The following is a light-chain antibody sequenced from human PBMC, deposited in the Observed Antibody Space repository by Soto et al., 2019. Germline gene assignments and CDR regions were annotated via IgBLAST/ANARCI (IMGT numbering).Light chain of an antibody. CDR3: QQSYSTPYT. CDR2: AAS. J-gene: IGKJ2*01. V-gene: IGKV1-39*01. CDR1: QSISNF. Sequence: DIQMTQSPSSLSASVGDRVTITCRASQSISNFLIWYQQKPGKAPKLLIYAASSLQSGVPSRFSGSISATDFTLTITSLPPEDFATYYCQQSYSTPYTFGQGTQLEI.